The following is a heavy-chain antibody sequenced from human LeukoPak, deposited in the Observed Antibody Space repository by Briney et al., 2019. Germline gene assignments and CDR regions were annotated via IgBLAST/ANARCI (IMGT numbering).Heavy chain of an antibody. D-gene: IGHD3-22*01. Sequence: GASVKVSCKASGYTFTSYYMRWVRQAPGQGLEWMGWISGYNGNTNYAQKLQGRVTMTTDTSTSTAYLELSSLKSDDTAVYYCASLKNYYDSSGYLVTDAFDIWGQGTMVSVPS. CDR1: GYTFTSYY. CDR2: ISGYNGNT. J-gene: IGHJ3*02. CDR3: ASLKNYYDSSGYLVTDAFDI. V-gene: IGHV1-18*04.